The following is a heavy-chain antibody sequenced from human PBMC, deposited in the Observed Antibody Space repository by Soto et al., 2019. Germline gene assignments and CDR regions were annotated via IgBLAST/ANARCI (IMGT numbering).Heavy chain of an antibody. Sequence: ASVKVSCKTSGYTFSNYGINWVRQAPGQGLEWMGWISGYNGNTNYAQTVQGRVTMTTDTSTGTVYMELRSLKSDDTAIYYCSRFIMVGGWFDPNYYHGMDAWGQGTTVTVSS. V-gene: IGHV1-18*01. CDR3: SRFIMVGGWFDPNYYHGMDA. D-gene: IGHD6-19*01. J-gene: IGHJ6*02. CDR2: ISGYNGNT. CDR1: GYTFSNYG.